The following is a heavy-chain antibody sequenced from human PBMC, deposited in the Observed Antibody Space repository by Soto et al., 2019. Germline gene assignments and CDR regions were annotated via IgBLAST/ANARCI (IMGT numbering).Heavy chain of an antibody. CDR3: TRGSGYGDFDY. J-gene: IGHJ4*02. V-gene: IGHV4-30-4*01. CDR2: IYYSGST. CDR1: GGSISSGGYY. Sequence: QVQLQESRPGLVKPSQTLSLTCTVSGGSISSGGYYWSWIRQPPGKGLEFIGYIYYSGSTYYNPSLQSRITISVDTSKNHFSLKVSSVTAVDTAVYYCTRGSGYGDFDYWGQGTLVTVSS. D-gene: IGHD5-12*01.